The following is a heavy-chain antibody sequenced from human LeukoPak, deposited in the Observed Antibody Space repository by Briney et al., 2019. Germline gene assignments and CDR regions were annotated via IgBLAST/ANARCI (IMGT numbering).Heavy chain of an antibody. J-gene: IGHJ4*02. CDR3: ARDQERMQLWLFDY. Sequence: PGGSLRLSCAASGFPFSTYGMHWVRQAPGKGLEWVAVISHDETYKNYADSVKGRFTISRDNSKNTLYLQMNSLRAEDTAVYYCARDQERMQLWLFDYWGQGTLVTVSS. D-gene: IGHD5-18*01. CDR1: GFPFSTYG. V-gene: IGHV3-30*03. CDR2: ISHDETYK.